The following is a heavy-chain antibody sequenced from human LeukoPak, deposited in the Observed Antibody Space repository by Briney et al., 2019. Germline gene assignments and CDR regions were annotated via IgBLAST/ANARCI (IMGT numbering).Heavy chain of an antibody. Sequence: AASVKVSCKASGGTFSSYAISWVRQAPGQGLEWMGGIIPIFGTANYAQKFQGRVTITTDESTSTAYMELSSLRSEDTAVYYCARVVVPAAISSYYYYMDVWGKGTTVTVSS. V-gene: IGHV1-69*05. CDR2: IIPIFGTA. CDR1: GGTFSSYA. CDR3: ARVVVPAAISSYYYYMDV. J-gene: IGHJ6*03. D-gene: IGHD2-2*02.